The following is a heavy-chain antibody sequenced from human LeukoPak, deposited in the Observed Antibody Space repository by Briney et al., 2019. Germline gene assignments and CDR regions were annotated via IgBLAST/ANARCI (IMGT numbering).Heavy chain of an antibody. CDR3: AHAYYYDSSGYDDAFDI. V-gene: IGHV1-18*04. J-gene: IGHJ3*02. Sequence: GASVKVSCKASGYTFTGYYMHWVRQAPGQGLEWMGWISAYNGNTNYAQKLQGRVTMTTDTSTSTAYMELRSLRSDDTAVYYCAHAYYYDSSGYDDAFDIWGQGTMVTVSS. CDR2: ISAYNGNT. CDR1: GYTFTGYY. D-gene: IGHD3-22*01.